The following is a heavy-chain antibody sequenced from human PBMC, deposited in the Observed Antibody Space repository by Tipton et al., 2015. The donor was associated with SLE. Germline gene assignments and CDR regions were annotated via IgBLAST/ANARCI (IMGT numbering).Heavy chain of an antibody. V-gene: IGHV3-53*05. CDR3: ARASDYYDRTELY. D-gene: IGHD3-22*01. Sequence: GSLRLSCAASGFTVSSNYMSWVRQAPGKGLEWVSVIYSGGSTYYADSVKGRFTISRDNSNNTLYLQMNSLRGEDTAVYYCARASDYYDRTELYWGQGTLVTVSS. CDR2: IYSGGST. J-gene: IGHJ4*02. CDR1: GFTVSSNY.